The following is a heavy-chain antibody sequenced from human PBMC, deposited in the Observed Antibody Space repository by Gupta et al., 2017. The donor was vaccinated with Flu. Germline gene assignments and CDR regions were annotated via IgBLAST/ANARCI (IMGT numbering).Heavy chain of an antibody. CDR1: GFTFSSYG. D-gene: IGHD3-22*01. V-gene: IGHV3-30*18. Sequence: QVQLVESGGGVVQPGRSLRLSCAASGFTFSSYGMHWVRQAPGKGLEWVAVISYDGSNKYYADSVKGRFTISRDNSKNTLYLQMNSLRAKDTAVYYCAKDFYSSGYNCLDYWGQGTLVTVSS. CDR3: AKDFYSSGYNCLDY. CDR2: ISYDGSNK. J-gene: IGHJ4*02.